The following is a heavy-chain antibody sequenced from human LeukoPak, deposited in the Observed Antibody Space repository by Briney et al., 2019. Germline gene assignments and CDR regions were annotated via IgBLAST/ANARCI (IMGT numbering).Heavy chain of an antibody. CDR2: INAGNGNT. V-gene: IGHV1-3*01. J-gene: IGHJ4*02. CDR3: ARANKVAAAGYSTLGY. Sequence: ASVKVSCKASGYTFTSYAMHWVRQAPGQRLEWMGWINAGNGNTKYSQKFQGRVTITRDTSASTAYMELSSLRSEDTAVYYCARANKVAAAGYSTLGYWGQGTLVTVSS. CDR1: GYTFTSYA. D-gene: IGHD6-13*01.